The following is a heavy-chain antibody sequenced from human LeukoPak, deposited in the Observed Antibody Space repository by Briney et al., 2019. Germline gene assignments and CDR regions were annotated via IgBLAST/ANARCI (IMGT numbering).Heavy chain of an antibody. CDR3: ARVPANWGSTPFDY. CDR2: INPNSGGT. J-gene: IGHJ4*02. CDR1: GYTFTGYY. V-gene: IGHV1-2*02. D-gene: IGHD7-27*01. Sequence: ASVKVSCKASGYTFTGYYMHWVRQAPGQGLEWMGWINPNSGGTNYAQKFQGRVTMTRDTSISTAYMELSRLRSDDTAVYYCARVPANWGSTPFDYWGQGTLVTVSS.